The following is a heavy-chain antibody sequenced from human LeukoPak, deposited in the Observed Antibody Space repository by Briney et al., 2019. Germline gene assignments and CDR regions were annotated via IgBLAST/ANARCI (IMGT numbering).Heavy chain of an antibody. CDR3: AKNRGGGAWSFDS. D-gene: IGHD2-21*02. J-gene: IGHJ4*02. CDR2: ASARTGNT. CDR1: GFIFSSYG. Sequence: GGSLRLSCAASGFIFSSYGMTWVRQTPGKGLDWASAASARTGNTNYADSVKGRFTISRDDSKNTLYLEMNSLRAEDTAVYYCAKNRGGGAWSFDSWGQGTLVTVSS. V-gene: IGHV3-23*01.